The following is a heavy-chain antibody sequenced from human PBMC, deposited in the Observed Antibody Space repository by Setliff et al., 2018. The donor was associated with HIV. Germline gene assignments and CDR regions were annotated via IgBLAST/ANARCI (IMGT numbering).Heavy chain of an antibody. V-gene: IGHV3-74*01. Sequence: GGSLRLSCAASGFTFSNYVINWVRQAPGKGLEWISGINSDGSSTSYADSVKGRFTISRDNAKNTLYLQMNSLRAEDTAVYYCARGKIVVVPAAMRPFDYWGQGTLVTVSS. CDR3: ARGKIVVVPAAMRPFDY. J-gene: IGHJ4*02. CDR1: GFTFSNYV. CDR2: INSDGSST. D-gene: IGHD2-2*01.